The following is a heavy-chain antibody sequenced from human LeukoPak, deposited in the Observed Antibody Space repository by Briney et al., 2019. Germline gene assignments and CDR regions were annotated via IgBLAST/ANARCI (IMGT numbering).Heavy chain of an antibody. CDR2: ISGSGGTT. V-gene: IGHV3-23*01. J-gene: IGHJ4*02. D-gene: IGHD2-2*02. CDR1: GFTFNNYA. Sequence: GGSLRLSCAASGFTFNNYAMSWVRQAPGKGLEWVSGISGSGGTTYYADSVKGRFTISRDNSENTLYLQMNSLRAEDTAVYFCAKGIRFCSSSSCYTPFDYWGQGTLVTVSS. CDR3: AKGIRFCSSSSCYTPFDY.